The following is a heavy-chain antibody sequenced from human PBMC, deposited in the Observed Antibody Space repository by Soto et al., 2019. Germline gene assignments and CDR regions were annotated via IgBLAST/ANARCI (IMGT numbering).Heavy chain of an antibody. J-gene: IGHJ4*02. CDR1: GFSLNNAGMG. D-gene: IGHD2-2*01. CDR3: ARTPDHIVLVAAATGGFDS. V-gene: IGHV2-26*01. CDR2: VFSNDEK. Sequence: SGPTLVNPTETLTLTCAVSGFSLNNAGMGVSWIRQPPGMALEWLAHVFSNDEKSYSTSLKNRLTISKDTSKSQVVLTMTNMDPVDTATYYCARTPDHIVLVAAATGGFDSWGQGTLVTVSS.